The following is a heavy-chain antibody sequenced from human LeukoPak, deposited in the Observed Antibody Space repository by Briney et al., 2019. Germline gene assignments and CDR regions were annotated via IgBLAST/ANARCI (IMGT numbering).Heavy chain of an antibody. D-gene: IGHD6-13*01. V-gene: IGHV1-46*01. CDR1: GYTFTSYY. Sequence: AASVKVSCKASGYTFTSYYMHWVRQAPGQGLEWMGIINPSGGSTSYAQKFQGRVTMTRDTSTSTVYMELSSLRSEDTAVYYCARVHYFLYSSSWPDYWGQGTLVTVSS. CDR2: INPSGGST. J-gene: IGHJ4*02. CDR3: ARVHYFLYSSSWPDY.